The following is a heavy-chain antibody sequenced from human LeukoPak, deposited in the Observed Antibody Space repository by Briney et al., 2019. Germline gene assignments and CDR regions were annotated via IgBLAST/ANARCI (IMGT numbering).Heavy chain of an antibody. CDR2: IKQDGSDK. Sequence: GGSLRLSCAVSGFTFSTYWMSWVRQAPGKGLEGVANIKQDGSDKYYVDSVKGRFTISRDNAKNSLYLEMNSLRVEDTAVYYCARDGHATVAVNFDYWGQGTLVTVSS. CDR3: ARDGHATVAVNFDY. D-gene: IGHD6-19*01. J-gene: IGHJ4*02. V-gene: IGHV3-7*01. CDR1: GFTFSTYW.